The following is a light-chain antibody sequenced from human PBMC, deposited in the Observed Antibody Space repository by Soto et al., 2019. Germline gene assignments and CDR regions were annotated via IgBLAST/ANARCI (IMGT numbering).Light chain of an antibody. Sequence: DIQMTQSPSSLSASVGDRVTITCRASQSISNYLNWYQQKPGKAPKLLIYAASSLQSGVPSRFSGSGSGTDFTLTISSLQPEDFATYYCQQSHSTPFTYGGGTKVEIK. CDR1: QSISNY. J-gene: IGKJ4*01. V-gene: IGKV1-39*01. CDR3: QQSHSTPFT. CDR2: AAS.